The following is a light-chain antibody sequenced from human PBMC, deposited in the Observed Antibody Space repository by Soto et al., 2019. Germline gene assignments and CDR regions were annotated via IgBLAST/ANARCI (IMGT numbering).Light chain of an antibody. CDR2: EVS. Sequence: QSVLTQPPSASGSPGQSVTISCTGTSSDVGGYNYVSWYQQHPGKAPKLMIYEVSKRPSGVPDRFSGSKSGNTASLTVSGLQAEDEAAYYCSSYAGSNIGVFGGGTKLTVL. J-gene: IGLJ2*01. V-gene: IGLV2-8*01. CDR3: SSYAGSNIGV. CDR1: SSDVGGYNY.